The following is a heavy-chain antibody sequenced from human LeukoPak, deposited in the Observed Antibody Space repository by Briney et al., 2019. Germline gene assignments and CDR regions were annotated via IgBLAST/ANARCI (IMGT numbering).Heavy chain of an antibody. CDR2: ISYDGSNE. Sequence: GGSLRLSCAASGFTFSTYAMHWVRQAPGKGLEWVAVISYDGSNEYYADSVKGRFTISRDNFKNTLYLQMNSLRAEDTAVYYCANGPFDYWRQGTLVTVSS. V-gene: IGHV3-30*04. J-gene: IGHJ4*02. CDR3: ANGPFDY. CDR1: GFTFSTYA.